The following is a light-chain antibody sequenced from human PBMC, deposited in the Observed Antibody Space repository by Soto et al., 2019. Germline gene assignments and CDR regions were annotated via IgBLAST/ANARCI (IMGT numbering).Light chain of an antibody. CDR3: QQRSNWPPRGT. V-gene: IGKV3-11*01. CDR1: QSVSNY. J-gene: IGKJ1*01. CDR2: DAS. Sequence: EIVLTRSPATLPLSPGERATLSCRASQSVSNYLAWYQQKPGQAPRLLIYDASNRATGIPARFSGSGSGTDFTLTISSLEPEDFAVYYCQQRSNWPPRGTFGQGTKVEIK.